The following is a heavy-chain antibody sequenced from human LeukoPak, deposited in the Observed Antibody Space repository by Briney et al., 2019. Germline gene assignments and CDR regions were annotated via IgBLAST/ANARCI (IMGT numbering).Heavy chain of an antibody. V-gene: IGHV3-23*01. J-gene: IGHJ6*03. CDR2: ISGSGGST. CDR1: GFTFSTYA. D-gene: IGHD3-22*01. CDR3: AKARRYDSSGYRSYYYYMDV. Sequence: SGGSLRLSCAASGFTFSTYAMNWVRQAPGKGLEWVSAISGSGGSTYYADSVKGRFTISRDNPKKSLYLQMTSLRAEDTAVYFCAKARRYDSSGYRSYYYYMDVWGRGTTVTVSS.